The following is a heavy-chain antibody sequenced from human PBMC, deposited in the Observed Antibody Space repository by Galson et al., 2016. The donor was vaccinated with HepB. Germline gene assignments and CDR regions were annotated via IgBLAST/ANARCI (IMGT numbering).Heavy chain of an antibody. D-gene: IGHD3-9*01. V-gene: IGHV4-30-4*01. CDR1: GGSISSGDYY. J-gene: IGHJ4*02. Sequence: TLSLTCTVSGGSISSGDYYWSWIRQPPGKGLEWIGYIYYSGSTYYNPSLKSRVTISVDTSKNQFSLKLSSMTAADTAVYYCARGDDILTGTYYFDYWGQGTLVTVSS. CDR2: IYYSGST. CDR3: ARGDDILTGTYYFDY.